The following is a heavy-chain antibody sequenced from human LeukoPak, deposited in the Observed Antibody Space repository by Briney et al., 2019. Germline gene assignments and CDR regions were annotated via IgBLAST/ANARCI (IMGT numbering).Heavy chain of an antibody. Sequence: GGSLRLSCVASGFTFNSYSINWVRQAPGKGLEWLSYITSSSSTIFYADSVKGRFTISRDNAKNSLYLQMNSLRAEDTAVYYCARSYLVRSGRYDAFDFWGQGTMVTVSS. D-gene: IGHD6-19*01. J-gene: IGHJ3*01. V-gene: IGHV3-48*01. CDR3: ARSYLVRSGRYDAFDF. CDR1: GFTFNSYS. CDR2: ITSSSSTI.